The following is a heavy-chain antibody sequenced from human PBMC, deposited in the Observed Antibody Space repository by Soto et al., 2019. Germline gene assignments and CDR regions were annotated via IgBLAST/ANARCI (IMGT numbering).Heavy chain of an antibody. CDR1: GFTSSDYY. V-gene: IGHV3-72*01. CDR3: ARDTGGSYDY. CDR2: SRNKANSYNT. D-gene: IGHD1-26*01. J-gene: IGHJ4*02. Sequence: EVQLVESGGGLVQPGGSLRLSCAASGFTSSDYYMDWVRQVPGKGLEWVGRSRNKANSYNTEYAASVKGRFSISRDGSKDSMYLQMNSLKTEETAVYYCARDTGGSYDYWGQGALVTVSS.